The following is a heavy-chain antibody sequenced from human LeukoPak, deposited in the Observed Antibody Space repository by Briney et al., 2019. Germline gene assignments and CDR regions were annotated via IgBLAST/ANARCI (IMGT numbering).Heavy chain of an antibody. CDR3: ASTVVVAATLTGSFDL. D-gene: IGHD2-15*01. CDR1: GGTFSSYA. CDR2: IIPIFGTA. V-gene: IGHV1-69*05. J-gene: IGHJ2*01. Sequence: GSSVKVSCKASGGTFSSYAISWVRQAPGQGLEWMGWIIPIFGTANYAQKFQGRVTITTDESTSTAYMELSSLRSEDTAVYYCASTVVVAATLTGSFDLLGRGTLVTVSS.